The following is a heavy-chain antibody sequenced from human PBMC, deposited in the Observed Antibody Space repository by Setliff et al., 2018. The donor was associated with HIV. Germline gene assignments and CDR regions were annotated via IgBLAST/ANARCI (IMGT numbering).Heavy chain of an antibody. CDR1: GGSISSYY. CDR2: IYYSGST. D-gene: IGHD1-26*01. Sequence: PSETLFLTCTVSGGSISSYYWSWIRQPPGKGLEWIGYIYYSGSTNYNPSLKSRVTISVDTSKNQFSLRLSSVTAADTAIYYCARGVNSGTYWGYYYYMDVWGKGTTVTVSS. J-gene: IGHJ6*03. CDR3: ARGVNSGTYWGYYYYMDV. V-gene: IGHV4-59*08.